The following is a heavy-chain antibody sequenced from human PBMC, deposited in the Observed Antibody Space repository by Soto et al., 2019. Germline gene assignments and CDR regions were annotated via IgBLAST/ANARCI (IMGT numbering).Heavy chain of an antibody. CDR1: GFTFSSYA. Sequence: GGSLRLSCAASGFTFSSYAMRWVRQAPGKGLEWVAVISYDGSNKYYADSVKGRFTISRDNSKNTLYLQMNSLRAEDTAVYYCAREGITMVRGELDYWGQGTLVTVSS. J-gene: IGHJ4*02. CDR2: ISYDGSNK. V-gene: IGHV3-30-3*01. CDR3: AREGITMVRGELDY. D-gene: IGHD3-10*01.